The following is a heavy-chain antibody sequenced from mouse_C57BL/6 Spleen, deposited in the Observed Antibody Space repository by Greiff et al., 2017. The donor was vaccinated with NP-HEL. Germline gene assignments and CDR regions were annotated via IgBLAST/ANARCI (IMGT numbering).Heavy chain of an antibody. Sequence: VQLQQSGAELVRPGASVKLSCTASGFNIKDDYMHWVKQRPEQGLEWIGWIDPENGDTEYASKFQGKATITADTSSNTAYLQLSSLTSEDTAVYYCTTRLRKGAMDYWGQGTSVTVSS. CDR1: GFNIKDDY. V-gene: IGHV14-4*01. CDR3: TTRLRKGAMDY. CDR2: IDPENGDT. D-gene: IGHD3-2*02. J-gene: IGHJ4*01.